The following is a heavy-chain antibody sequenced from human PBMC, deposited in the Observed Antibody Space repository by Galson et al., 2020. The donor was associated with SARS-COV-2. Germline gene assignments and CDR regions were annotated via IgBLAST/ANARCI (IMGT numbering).Heavy chain of an antibody. Sequence: GGSLRLSCAASGFTFSGYTMNWVRQAPGKGLEWVSSITTSSDYIYYADSVKGRFTISRDDAKNSLYLQMNSLGADDTAVYYGARMADGYRTKSDYYWGQGILGTVSS. CDR2: ITTSSDYI. CDR1: GFTFSGYT. J-gene: IGHJ4*02. CDR3: ARMADGYRTKSDYY. V-gene: IGHV3-21*01. D-gene: IGHD5-12*01.